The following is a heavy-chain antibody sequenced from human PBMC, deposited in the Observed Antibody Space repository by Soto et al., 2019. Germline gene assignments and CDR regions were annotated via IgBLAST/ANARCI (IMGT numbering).Heavy chain of an antibody. Sequence: SETLSLTCTVSGGSISRYYWSWIGQPPGKGLEWIGYIYYSGSTNYNPSLKSRVTISVDTSKNQFSLKLSPVTAADTAVYYCARGAIQVFSPLSTVVFDYWGQGTLVTVSS. V-gene: IGHV4-59*01. D-gene: IGHD4-17*01. CDR3: ARGAIQVFSPLSTVVFDY. CDR1: GGSISRYY. CDR2: IYYSGST. J-gene: IGHJ4*02.